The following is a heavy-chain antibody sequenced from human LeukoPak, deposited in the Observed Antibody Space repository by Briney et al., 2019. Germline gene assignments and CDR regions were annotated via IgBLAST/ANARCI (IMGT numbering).Heavy chain of an antibody. J-gene: IGHJ4*02. CDR2: IYYSGST. CDR3: ARDVPSGLFDY. V-gene: IGHV4-39*07. D-gene: IGHD3-10*01. CDR1: GGSINNSSYY. Sequence: SETLSLTCTVSGGSINNSSYYWGWIRQPPGKGLECIGNIYYSGSTYYNPSLKSRVTISVDTSKNQFSLKVRSVTAADTAVYYCARDVPSGLFDYWGQGTLVTVSS.